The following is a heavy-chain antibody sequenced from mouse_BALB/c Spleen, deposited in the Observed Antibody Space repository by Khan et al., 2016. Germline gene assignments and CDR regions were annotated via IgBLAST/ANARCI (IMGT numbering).Heavy chain of an antibody. J-gene: IGHJ3*01. V-gene: IGHV9-2-1*01. CDR3: ARSVAGTLAY. CDR2: INTETGEP. CDR1: GYTFTDYS. Sequence: QIQLVQSGPELKKPGETVKISCKASGYTFTDYSMHWVKQAPGKGLKWMGWINTETGEPTYADDFKGRFAFSLETSASTAYLQINNLKNEDTATYFGARSVAGTLAYWGQGTLVTVSA. D-gene: IGHD4-1*01.